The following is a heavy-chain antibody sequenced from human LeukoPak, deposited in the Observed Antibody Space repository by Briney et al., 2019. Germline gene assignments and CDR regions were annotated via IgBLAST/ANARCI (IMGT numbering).Heavy chain of an antibody. Sequence: SETLSLTCAVYGGSFSGYYWSWIRQPPGKGLEWIGEINHSGSTNYNPSLKSRVTISVDTSKNQFSLKLSSVTAADTAVCYCAREQWLVRRIDYWGQGTLVTVSS. CDR3: AREQWLVRRIDY. D-gene: IGHD6-19*01. CDR1: GGSFSGYY. J-gene: IGHJ4*02. V-gene: IGHV4-34*01. CDR2: INHSGST.